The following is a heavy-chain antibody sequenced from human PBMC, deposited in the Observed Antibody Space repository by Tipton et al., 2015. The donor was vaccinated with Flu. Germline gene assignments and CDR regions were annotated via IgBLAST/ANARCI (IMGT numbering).Heavy chain of an antibody. V-gene: IGHV4-34*01. CDR2: INHSEST. Sequence: TLSLTCAVYGGSFSGYYWSWIRQPPGKGLEWIGEINHSESTNYNPSLKSRVTISVDTSKNQFSLKLRSVTAADTAVYYCARGRWAIVVDTAPFDIWGQGTRVTVSS. CDR1: GGSFSGYY. CDR3: ARGRWAIVVDTAPFDI. J-gene: IGHJ3*02. D-gene: IGHD3-22*01.